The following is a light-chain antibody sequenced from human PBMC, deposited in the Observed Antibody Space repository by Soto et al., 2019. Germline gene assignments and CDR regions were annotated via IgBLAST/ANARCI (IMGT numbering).Light chain of an antibody. CDR1: QSISSW. Sequence: DIQMTQSPSTLSASVGDRVTITCRASQSISSWLAWYQQKPGKAPKLLIYDASSLESGVPSRFSVSGSGTEFTLTISSLQPDDFATYYCQQYNSYGTFSQGTKVEIK. CDR2: DAS. V-gene: IGKV1-5*01. J-gene: IGKJ1*01. CDR3: QQYNSYGT.